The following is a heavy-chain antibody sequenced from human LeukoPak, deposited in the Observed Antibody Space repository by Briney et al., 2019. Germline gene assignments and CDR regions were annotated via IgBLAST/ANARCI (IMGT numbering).Heavy chain of an antibody. CDR1: GFTFSSYS. CDR2: ISSSSSYI. CDR3: ARDSVPYGMDV. V-gene: IGHV3-21*01. Sequence: GGSLRLSCAASGFTFSSYSMSWVRQAPGKGLEWVSSISSSSSYIYYADSVKGRFTISRDNAKNSLYLQMNSLRAEDTAVYYCARDSVPYGMDVWGQGTTVTVSS. J-gene: IGHJ6*02.